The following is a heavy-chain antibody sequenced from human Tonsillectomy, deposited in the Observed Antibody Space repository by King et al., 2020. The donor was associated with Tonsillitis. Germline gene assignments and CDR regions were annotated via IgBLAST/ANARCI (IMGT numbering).Heavy chain of an antibody. CDR2: IYTSGST. Sequence: VQLQESGPGLVKPSQTLSLTCTVSGDSISSGSYYWSWIRQPAGKGLEWIGRIYTSGSTSYNPSLKSRVTISVDTSKNQFSLMLSSVTAADTAVSYCAGTDCGGDCYPQRGLDYWGQGTLVTVSS. V-gene: IGHV4-61*02. CDR1: GDSISSGSYY. D-gene: IGHD2-21*02. CDR3: AGTDCGGDCYPQRGLDY. J-gene: IGHJ4*02.